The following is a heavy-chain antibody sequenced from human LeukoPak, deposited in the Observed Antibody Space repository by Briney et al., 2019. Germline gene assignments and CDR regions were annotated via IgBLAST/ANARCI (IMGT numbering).Heavy chain of an antibody. J-gene: IGHJ4*02. CDR3: ARDRLPSHQDDFDY. D-gene: IGHD3-3*01. Sequence: GESLKISCKGSGYSFTSYWIGWVRQMPGKGLEWMGIIYPGDSDTRYSPSFQGQVTISADKSISTAYLQWNSLRPEDTAVYYCARDRLPSHQDDFDYWGQGTLVTVSS. CDR1: GYSFTSYW. V-gene: IGHV5-51*01. CDR2: IYPGDSDT.